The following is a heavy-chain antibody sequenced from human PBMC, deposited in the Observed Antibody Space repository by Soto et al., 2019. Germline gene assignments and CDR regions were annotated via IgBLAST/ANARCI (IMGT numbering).Heavy chain of an antibody. V-gene: IGHV4-34*01. D-gene: IGHD3-10*01. Sequence: PSETLSLTCAVYGGSFSGYYWSWIRQPPGKGLEWIGEINHSGSTNYNPSLKSRVTISVDTSKNQFSLELSSVTAADTAVYYCARGKGITMVRGVGNWFDPWGQGTLVTVSS. CDR2: INHSGST. J-gene: IGHJ5*02. CDR3: ARGKGITMVRGVGNWFDP. CDR1: GGSFSGYY.